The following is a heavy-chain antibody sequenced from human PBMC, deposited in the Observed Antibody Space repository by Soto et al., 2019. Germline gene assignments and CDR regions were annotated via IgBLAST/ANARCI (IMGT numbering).Heavy chain of an antibody. D-gene: IGHD6-13*01. CDR1: GYTFTSYA. CDR2: INTNTGNP. CDR3: ARAKYSSSWYSNWFDPWGQSNSSSWYSNWFDP. J-gene: IGHJ5*02. Sequence: GASVKVSCKASGYTFTSYAMNWVRQAPGQGLEWMGWINTNTGNPTYAQGFTGRFVFSLDTSVSTAYLQICSLKAEDTAVYYCARAKYSSSWYSNWFDPWGQSNSSSWYSNWFDPWGQGTLVTVSS. V-gene: IGHV7-4-1*01.